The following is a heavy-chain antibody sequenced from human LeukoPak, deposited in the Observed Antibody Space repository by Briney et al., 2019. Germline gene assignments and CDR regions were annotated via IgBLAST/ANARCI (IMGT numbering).Heavy chain of an antibody. CDR1: GYTFTSYD. CDR3: ARTRRSLRFYYYYMDV. V-gene: IGHV1-8*01. J-gene: IGHJ6*03. CDR2: MNPNSGNT. Sequence: ASVKVSCKASGYTFTSYDINWVRQATGQGREWMGWMNPNSGNTGYAQKFQGRVTMTRNTSISTAYMELSSLRSEDTAVYYCARTRRSLRFYYYYMDVWGKGTTVTVSS. D-gene: IGHD4/OR15-4a*01.